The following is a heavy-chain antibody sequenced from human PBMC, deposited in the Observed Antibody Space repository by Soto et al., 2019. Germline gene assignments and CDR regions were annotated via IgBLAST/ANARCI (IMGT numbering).Heavy chain of an antibody. CDR1: GFTFSIYS. CDR2: ISSGSSNI. CDR3: ARVEYYGSGSYYYYGMDV. Sequence: GSLRLSCAASGFTFSIYSMNWVRQAPGKGLEWVSYISSGSSNIYYADSVKGRFTISRDYAKNSLYLQMNGLRDEDTAVYFCARVEYYGSGSYYYYGMDVWGQGTTVTVSS. J-gene: IGHJ6*02. V-gene: IGHV3-48*02. D-gene: IGHD3-10*01.